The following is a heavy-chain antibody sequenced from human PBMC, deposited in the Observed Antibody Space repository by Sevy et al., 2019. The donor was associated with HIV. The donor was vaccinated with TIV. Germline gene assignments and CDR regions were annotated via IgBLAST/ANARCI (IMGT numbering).Heavy chain of an antibody. CDR2: IRNTGGTT. V-gene: IGHV3-23*01. CDR3: AKYGRIDVAGRDFDY. D-gene: IGHD6-19*01. CDR1: GFTFNNYA. Sequence: GGSLRLSCATSGFTFNNYAMSWVRQAPGKGLEWVATIRNTGGTTDYADSVKGRFTVSRDNSKNTLNLQMSSLRAEDTAVYYCAKYGRIDVAGRDFDYWGQGTLVTVSS. J-gene: IGHJ4*02.